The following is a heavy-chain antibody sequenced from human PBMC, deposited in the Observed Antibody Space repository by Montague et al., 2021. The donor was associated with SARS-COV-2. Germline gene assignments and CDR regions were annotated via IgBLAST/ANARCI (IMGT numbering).Heavy chain of an antibody. J-gene: IGHJ4*02. CDR3: ATGPPSGLSVAGFDY. V-gene: IGHV4-4*02. CDR2: IYHSGST. CDR1: GGSISSSHW. D-gene: IGHD6-19*01. Sequence: SETLSLTCGVSGGSISSSHWRNWVRQPPGKGLEWIGEIYHSGSTXYNPSLKNRVIISIDKSKNQFSLKLSSVTAADTAVYYCATGPPSGLSVAGFDYWGQGTLVTVSS.